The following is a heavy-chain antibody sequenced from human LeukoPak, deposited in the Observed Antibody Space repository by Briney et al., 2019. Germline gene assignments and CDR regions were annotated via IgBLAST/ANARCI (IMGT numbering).Heavy chain of an antibody. V-gene: IGHV4-34*01. CDR3: ARVTN. Sequence: PSETLSLTCAVYDGSFSGFHWTWIRRPPGKGLEWIGEINQIGDTNYIPSLKSRLTMSLDTSKRQFSLELSSVTAADTAVYYCARVTNWGQGTLVTVSS. J-gene: IGHJ4*02. CDR1: DGSFSGFH. CDR2: INQIGDT.